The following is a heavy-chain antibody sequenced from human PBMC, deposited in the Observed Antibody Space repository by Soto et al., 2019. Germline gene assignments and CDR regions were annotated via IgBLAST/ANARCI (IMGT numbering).Heavy chain of an antibody. CDR2: IYYSGST. CDR3: ARDTTVTNFGRYYYGMDV. J-gene: IGHJ6*02. D-gene: IGHD4-4*01. Sequence: SETLSLTCTVSGGSISSGDYYWSWIRQPPGKGLEWIGYIYYSGSTYYNPSLKSRVTISVDTSKNQFSLKLSSVTAADTAVYYCARDTTVTNFGRYYYGMDVCGQATTVTVSS. V-gene: IGHV4-30-4*01. CDR1: GGSISSGDYY.